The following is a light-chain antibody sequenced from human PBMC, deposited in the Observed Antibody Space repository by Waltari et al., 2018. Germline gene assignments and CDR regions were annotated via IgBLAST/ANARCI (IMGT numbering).Light chain of an antibody. CDR1: TLRTYS. CDR3: NSRDRRHNSML. Sequence: SSELTQDPAVSVALGQTVRITCQGDTLRTYSAGWYQQKPGQAPILVNYGNNNRPSGIPDRFSGSRSGHTASLIITGAQAEDEAAYYCNSRDRRHNSMLFGGGTKLTVL. J-gene: IGLJ2*01. V-gene: IGLV3-19*01. CDR2: GNN.